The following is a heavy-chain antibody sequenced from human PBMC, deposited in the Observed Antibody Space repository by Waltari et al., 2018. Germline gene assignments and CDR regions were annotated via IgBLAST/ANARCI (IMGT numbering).Heavy chain of an antibody. CDR3: ARDTGY. J-gene: IGHJ4*02. CDR2: INASGSST. V-gene: IGHV1-46*04. D-gene: IGHD4-17*01. CDR1: GYTFTSYY. Sequence: QVQLVQSGAEVKKPGASVRVSCKASGYTFTSYYLHWVRQAHGQGLEWMGRINASGSSTYDADTGKGRFTISRDKSKNTLYLKMNSLRAEATAVYYCARDTGYWGQGTLVTVSS.